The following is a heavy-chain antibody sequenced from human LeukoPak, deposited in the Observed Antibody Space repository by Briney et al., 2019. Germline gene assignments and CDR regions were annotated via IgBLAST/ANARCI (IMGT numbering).Heavy chain of an antibody. CDR2: IIPIFGTA. Sequence: ASVKVSCKASGGTFSSYAISWVRQAPGQGLEWMGGIIPIFGTANYAQKFQGRVTITPDESTSTAYMELSSLRSEDTAVYYCARERAHYYGSGKHWFDPWGQGTLVTVSS. CDR3: ARERAHYYGSGKHWFDP. J-gene: IGHJ5*02. V-gene: IGHV1-69*13. D-gene: IGHD3-10*01. CDR1: GGTFSSYA.